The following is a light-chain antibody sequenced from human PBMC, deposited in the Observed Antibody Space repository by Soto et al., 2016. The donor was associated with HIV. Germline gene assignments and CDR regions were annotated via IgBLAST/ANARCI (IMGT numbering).Light chain of an antibody. V-gene: IGLV3-21*03. CDR2: DES. Sequence: SYELTQPPSVSVAPGKTARITCGGNNIGSKSVHWYQQKPGQAPVLVVYDESDRPSGIPERFSASKSGNTATLTISRVEAGDEADYYRQVWDTISDPSVVFGGGTKLTVL. CDR1: NIGSKS. J-gene: IGLJ2*01. CDR3: QVWDTISDPSVV.